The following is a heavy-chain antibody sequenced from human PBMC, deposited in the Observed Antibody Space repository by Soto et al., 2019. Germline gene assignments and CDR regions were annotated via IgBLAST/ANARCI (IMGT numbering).Heavy chain of an antibody. CDR2: IKQDGSEK. D-gene: IGHD4-17*01. CDR1: GFAFGNYA. Sequence: EVHLLESGGDLVQPGQSLRLSCAASGFAFGNYAMAWVRQAPGKGLEWVANIKQDGSEKYYVDSVKGRFTISRDNAKNSLYLQMNSLRAEDTAVYYCARDRYGVGAFDIWGQGTMVTVSS. J-gene: IGHJ3*02. CDR3: ARDRYGVGAFDI. V-gene: IGHV3-7*03.